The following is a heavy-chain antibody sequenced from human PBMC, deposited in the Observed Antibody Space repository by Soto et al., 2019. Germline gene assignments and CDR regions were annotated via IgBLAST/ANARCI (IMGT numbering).Heavy chain of an antibody. Sequence: QLQLQESGPGLVKPSGTLSLTCTVSNGSMTSSLWWSWVRQSPGKGLEWIGEVAQSGYTSYNPSLKSRLPISQDRSRNQFSLRLTSVTAADTAVYYCARNRYGGYDFDSWGQGTLVTVSS. J-gene: IGHJ4*02. D-gene: IGHD5-12*01. CDR3: ARNRYGGYDFDS. CDR2: VAQSGYT. CDR1: NGSMTSSLW. V-gene: IGHV4-4*02.